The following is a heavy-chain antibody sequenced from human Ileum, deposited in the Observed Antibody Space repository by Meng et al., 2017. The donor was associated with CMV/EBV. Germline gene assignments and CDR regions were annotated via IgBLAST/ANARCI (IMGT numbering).Heavy chain of an antibody. V-gene: IGHV4-4*07. J-gene: IGHJ4*02. Sequence: VKPSASLPHTCSSPVVSISNSYWPWTRQPAGKVLYFIGRVSPGGIEYNPSLMSRVTMSLDTSRNQLSLNLNSVTAADTAVYYCARAAARGVPVDYWGQGILVTVSS. D-gene: IGHD3-10*01. CDR1: VVSISNSY. CDR3: ARAAARGVPVDY. CDR2: VSPGGI.